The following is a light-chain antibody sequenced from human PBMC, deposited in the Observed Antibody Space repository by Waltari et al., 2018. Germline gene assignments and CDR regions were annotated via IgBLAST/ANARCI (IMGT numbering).Light chain of an antibody. J-gene: IGLJ1*01. CDR1: SSNNGSTN. V-gene: IGLV1-44*01. CDR2: SNN. CDR3: AAWDDSLNGLYV. Sequence: QSVLTQPPSASGTPGQRVTISCSGSSSNNGSTNVTWYQQLPGTAPKLLIYSNNQRPSGVPDRFSGSKSGTSASLAISGLQSEDEADYYCAAWDDSLNGLYVFGTGTKVTVL.